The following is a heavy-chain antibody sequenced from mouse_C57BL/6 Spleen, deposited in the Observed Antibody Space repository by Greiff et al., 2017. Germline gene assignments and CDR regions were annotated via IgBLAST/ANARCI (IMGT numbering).Heavy chain of an antibody. V-gene: IGHV1-18*01. CDR2: INPNNGGT. CDR1: GYTFTDYN. CDR3: ARSYPYFDV. J-gene: IGHJ1*03. Sequence: EVQRVESGPELVKPGASVKIPCKASGYTFTDYNMDWVKQSHGKSLEWIGDINPNNGGTIYNQKFKGKATLTVDKSSSTAYMELRSLTSEDTAVYYCARSYPYFDVWGTGTTVTVSS.